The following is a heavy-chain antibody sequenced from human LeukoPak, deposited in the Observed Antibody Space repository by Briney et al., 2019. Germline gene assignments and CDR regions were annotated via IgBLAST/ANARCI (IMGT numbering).Heavy chain of an antibody. Sequence: SETLSLTCTVSGGSISSSSYYWGWIRQPPGKGLEWIGSIYYSGSTYYNPSLKSRVTISVDTSKNQFSLKLSSVTAADTAVYYCARTYYDFWSGYLDYFDYWGQGTLVTVSS. V-gene: IGHV4-39*07. CDR2: IYYSGST. CDR3: ARTYYDFWSGYLDYFDY. CDR1: GGSISSSSYY. J-gene: IGHJ4*02. D-gene: IGHD3-3*01.